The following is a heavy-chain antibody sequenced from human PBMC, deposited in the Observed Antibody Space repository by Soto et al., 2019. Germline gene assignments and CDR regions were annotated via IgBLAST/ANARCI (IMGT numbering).Heavy chain of an antibody. D-gene: IGHD4-17*01. Sequence: QVQLVESGGGVVQPGRSLRLSCAASGFTFSSYGMHWVRQAPGKGLEWVAVISYDGSNKYYADSVMGRFTISRDNSKNTLYLQMNSLRAEDTAVYYCANDGDYVAFDYWGQGTLVTVSS. V-gene: IGHV3-30*18. J-gene: IGHJ4*02. CDR3: ANDGDYVAFDY. CDR2: ISYDGSNK. CDR1: GFTFSSYG.